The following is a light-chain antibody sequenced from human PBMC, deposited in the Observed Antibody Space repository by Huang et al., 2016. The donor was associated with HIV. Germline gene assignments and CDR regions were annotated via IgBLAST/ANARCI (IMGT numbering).Light chain of an antibody. CDR3: QQRSKWPPT. CDR2: DAS. Sequence: EVVLTQSPATLSLSPGERATLFCRASQSVSGYLVWYQQKPGQAPRVLIYDASSRAPGTPARFSGSGSGTDFTLTISSLEPEDFAVYYCQQRSKWPPTFGGGTKVEIK. CDR1: QSVSGY. V-gene: IGKV3-11*01. J-gene: IGKJ4*01.